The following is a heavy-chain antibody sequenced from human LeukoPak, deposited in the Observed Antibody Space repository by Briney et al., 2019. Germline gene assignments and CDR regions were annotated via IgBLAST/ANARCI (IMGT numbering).Heavy chain of an antibody. V-gene: IGHV3-23*01. CDR2: ISGSGDRT. D-gene: IGHD3-10*01. CDR1: RFTFSSFA. J-gene: IGHJ4*02. Sequence: PGGSLRLSCVAPRFTFSSFAMSWVRQAPGKGLEWVSTISGSGDRTYYADSVKGRFTISRDNSKNTLYLQMNSLRVEDTALYYCARPEGITMVRGVIYWGQGTLVTVSS. CDR3: ARPEGITMVRGVIY.